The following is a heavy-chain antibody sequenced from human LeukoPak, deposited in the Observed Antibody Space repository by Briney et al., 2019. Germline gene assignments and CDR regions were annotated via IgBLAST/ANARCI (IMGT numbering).Heavy chain of an antibody. J-gene: IGHJ4*02. CDR3: ARGYYGSGTYFDY. CDR2: INHSGST. V-gene: IGHV4-34*01. Sequence: SETLSLTCAVYGGSFSGYYWSWIRQPPGKGLEWIGEINHSGSTNYNTSLKSRVTISVDTSKNQFSLKLSSVTAADTAVYYCARGYYGSGTYFDYWGQGTLVTVSS. CDR1: GGSFSGYY. D-gene: IGHD3-10*01.